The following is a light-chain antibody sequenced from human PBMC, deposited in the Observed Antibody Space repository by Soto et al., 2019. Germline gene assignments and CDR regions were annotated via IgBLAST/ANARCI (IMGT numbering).Light chain of an antibody. CDR2: EVS. Sequence: QSVLTQPASVSGSPGQSITISCSGTNSDVGGYNYVSWYQQHPGKAPKLMIYEVSNRPSGVSNRFSGSRSANTASLTISGLQAEDEADYYCSSYTSASTYVFGTGTKLTVL. J-gene: IGLJ1*01. CDR1: NSDVGGYNY. CDR3: SSYTSASTYV. V-gene: IGLV2-14*01.